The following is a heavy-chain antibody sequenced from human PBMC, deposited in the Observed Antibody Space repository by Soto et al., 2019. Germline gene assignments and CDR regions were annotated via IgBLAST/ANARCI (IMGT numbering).Heavy chain of an antibody. Sequence: GSLRLSCAASGSTVNSHGMYWVRQAPDKGLEWVAVISYDGSNKKYADSVKGRFTISRDNFKNTLYLQMNSLRAEDTAVFYCAKDLSLGYYDSSGLVNWGQGTLVTVSS. CDR3: AKDLSLGYYDSSGLVN. V-gene: IGHV3-30*18. J-gene: IGHJ4*02. CDR2: ISYDGSNK. CDR1: GSTVNSHG. D-gene: IGHD3-22*01.